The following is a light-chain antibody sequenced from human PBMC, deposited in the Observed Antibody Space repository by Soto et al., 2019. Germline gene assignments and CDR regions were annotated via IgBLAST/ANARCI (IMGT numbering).Light chain of an antibody. CDR2: EVS. CDR1: SSDVGNYNY. V-gene: IGLV2-14*01. Sequence: QSALTQPASVSGSPGQSITISCTGTSSDVGNYNYVSWYQQHPGKAPKLMIYEVSNRPSGVSNRFSGSKSGNTASLTISGLQAEDEGDYYCSSYTSSSTLVFGGGTKLT. CDR3: SSYTSSSTLV. J-gene: IGLJ2*01.